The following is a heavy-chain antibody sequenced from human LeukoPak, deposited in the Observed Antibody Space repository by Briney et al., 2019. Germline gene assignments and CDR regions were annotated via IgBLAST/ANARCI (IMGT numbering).Heavy chain of an antibody. J-gene: IGHJ5*02. CDR2: INSDGSST. Sequence: GGSLRLSCAASGFTFSSYWMHWVRQAPGKGLVWVSRINSDGSSTNYADSVKGRFTVSRDNAKNTMYLQMNSLRAEDTAVYYCARAIPVTNCFGPGGREPLVPVSS. V-gene: IGHV3-74*01. D-gene: IGHD4-17*01. CDR1: GFTFSSYW. CDR3: ARAIPVTNCFGP.